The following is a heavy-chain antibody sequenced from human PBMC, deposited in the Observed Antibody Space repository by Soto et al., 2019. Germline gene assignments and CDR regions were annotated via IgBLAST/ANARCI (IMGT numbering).Heavy chain of an antibody. CDR3: ARDLSYLWFGELIGPYNWFDP. J-gene: IGHJ5*02. D-gene: IGHD3-10*01. V-gene: IGHV4-34*01. CDR1: GGSFSGYY. Sequence: SETLSLTCAVYGGSFSGYYWSWIRQPPGKGLEWIGEINHSGSTNYNPSLKSRVTISVDTSKNQFSLKLSSVTAADTAVYYCARDLSYLWFGELIGPYNWFDPWGQGTLVTVSS. CDR2: INHSGST.